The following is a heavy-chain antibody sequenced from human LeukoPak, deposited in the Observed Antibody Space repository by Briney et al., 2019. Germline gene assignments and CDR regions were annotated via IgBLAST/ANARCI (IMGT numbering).Heavy chain of an antibody. D-gene: IGHD3-22*01. CDR2: IYHSGST. Sequence: PSETLSLTCTVSGGSISSYYWSWIRQPPGKGLEWIGYIYHSGSTNYNPSLKSRVTISVDTSKNQFSLKLSSVTAADTAVYYCARWDPYDSSGYYSHNYFDPWGQGTLVTVSS. CDR1: GGSISSYY. V-gene: IGHV4-59*12. J-gene: IGHJ5*02. CDR3: ARWDPYDSSGYYSHNYFDP.